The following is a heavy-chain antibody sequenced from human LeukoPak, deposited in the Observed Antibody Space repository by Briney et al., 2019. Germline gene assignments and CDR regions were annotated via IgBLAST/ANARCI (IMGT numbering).Heavy chain of an antibody. V-gene: IGHV3-43*02. CDR3: AKDSEGMVRGGPNPTIYYYYGMDV. CDR1: GFTFDDYA. D-gene: IGHD3-10*01. CDR2: ISGDGGST. J-gene: IGHJ6*02. Sequence: PGGSLRLSCAASGFTFDDYAMHWVRQAPGKGLEWVSLISGDGGSTYYADSVKGRFTISRDNSKNSLYLQMNSLRTEDTALYYCAKDSEGMVRGGPNPTIYYYYGMDVWGQGTTVTVSS.